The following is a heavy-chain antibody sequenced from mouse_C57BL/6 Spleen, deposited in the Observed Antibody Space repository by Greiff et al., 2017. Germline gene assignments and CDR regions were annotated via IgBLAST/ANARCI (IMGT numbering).Heavy chain of an antibody. V-gene: IGHV1-82*01. CDR2: IYPGDGDT. Sequence: QVQLQQSGPELVKPGASVKISCKASGYAFSSSWMNWVKQRPGKGLEWIGRIYPGDGDTNYNGKFKGKATLTADKSSSTAYMQLISLTSEDSAVYFCAIITTLVSDYWGQGTTLTVSS. D-gene: IGHD1-1*01. CDR1: GYAFSSSW. CDR3: AIITTLVSDY. J-gene: IGHJ2*01.